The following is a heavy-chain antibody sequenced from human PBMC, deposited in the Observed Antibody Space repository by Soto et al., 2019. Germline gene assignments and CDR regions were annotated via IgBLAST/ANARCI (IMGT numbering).Heavy chain of an antibody. CDR3: ARTPTLRGYGMDV. CDR1: CGSISSGGYY. Sequence: QVQLQESGPGLVKPSQTLSLTCTVSCGSISSGGYYWSWIRQHPGKGLEGIGYIYYSGSTYYNPSLKSRVTLSVDTSKNQCSLKLSSVTAADTAVYYCARTPTLRGYGMDVWGQGTTVTVSS. V-gene: IGHV4-31*03. CDR2: IYYSGST. J-gene: IGHJ6*02. D-gene: IGHD4-17*01.